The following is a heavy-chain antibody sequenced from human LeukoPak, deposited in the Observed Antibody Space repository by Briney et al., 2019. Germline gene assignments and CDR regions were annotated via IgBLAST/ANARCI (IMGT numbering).Heavy chain of an antibody. V-gene: IGHV3-15*01. J-gene: IGHJ4*02. CDR3: TTDRLSAYYDIWTRLY. CDR2: IKSKTDGGTT. D-gene: IGHD3-9*01. Sequence: GGSLRLSCAASGFTFSNAWMSWVRQAPGKGLEWVGRIKSKTDGGTTDYAAPVKGRFTISRDDSKNTLYLQMNSLKTEDTAVYYCTTDRLSAYYDIWTRLYWGQGTLVTVSS. CDR1: GFTFSNAW.